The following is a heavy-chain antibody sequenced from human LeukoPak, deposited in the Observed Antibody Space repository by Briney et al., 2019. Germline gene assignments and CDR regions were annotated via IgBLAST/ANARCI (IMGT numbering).Heavy chain of an antibody. CDR2: ISWDRGTT. D-gene: IGHD3-10*02. CDR3: AELGITMIGGV. V-gene: IGHV3-9*01. J-gene: IGHJ6*04. CDR1: GFTFNNYA. Sequence: GRSLRLSCEASGFTFNNYAMHWVRQAPGKGLEWVSGISWDRGTTGYGDSVKGRFTISRDNAKNTLYLQMNSLRAEDTAVYYCAELGITMIGGVWGKGTTVTISS.